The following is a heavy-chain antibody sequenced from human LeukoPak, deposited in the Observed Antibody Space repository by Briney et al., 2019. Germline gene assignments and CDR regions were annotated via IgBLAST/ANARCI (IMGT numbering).Heavy chain of an antibody. CDR1: GFNFIDYS. D-gene: IGHD5-12*01. V-gene: IGHV3-48*01. CDR2: IGISSGNT. CDR3: ARDHRYAFDN. J-gene: IGHJ4*01. Sequence: GGALRLSCAASGFNFIDYSRNWVRQAPGKGLEWISYIGISSGNTKYADSVKGRFTISRDKASNSLYLQMNSLRVEDTAMYYCARDHRYAFDNWGHGTLVTVSS.